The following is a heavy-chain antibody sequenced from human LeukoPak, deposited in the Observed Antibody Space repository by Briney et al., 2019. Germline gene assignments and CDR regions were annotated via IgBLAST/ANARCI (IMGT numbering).Heavy chain of an antibody. CDR1: GGSISSSSYY. Sequence: SETLSLTCTVSGGSISSSSYYWGRIRQPPGKGLEWIGSIYYSGSTYYNPSLKSRVTISVDTSKNQFSLKLSSVTAADTAVYYCARVTMVRGVIIENLDYWGQGTLVTVSS. CDR2: IYYSGST. D-gene: IGHD3-10*01. CDR3: ARVTMVRGVIIENLDY. V-gene: IGHV4-39*07. J-gene: IGHJ4*02.